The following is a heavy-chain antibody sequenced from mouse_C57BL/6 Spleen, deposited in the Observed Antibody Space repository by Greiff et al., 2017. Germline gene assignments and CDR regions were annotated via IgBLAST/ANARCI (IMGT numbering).Heavy chain of an antibody. Sequence: EVKLMESGPGLVKPSQSLSLTCSVTGYSITSGYYWNWIRQFPGNKLEWMGYISYDGSNNYNPSLKNRISITRDTSKNQFFLKLNSVTTEDTATYYCARASPVYYFDYWGQGTTLTVSS. CDR3: ARASPVYYFDY. CDR2: ISYDGSN. V-gene: IGHV3-6*01. CDR1: GYSITSGYY. J-gene: IGHJ2*01.